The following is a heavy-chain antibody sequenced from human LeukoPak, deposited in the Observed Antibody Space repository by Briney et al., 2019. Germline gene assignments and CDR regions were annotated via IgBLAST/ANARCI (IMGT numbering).Heavy chain of an antibody. J-gene: IGHJ5*02. CDR1: GDSISRYY. CDR3: ARRTTPDTYTGNWYASGWFDP. D-gene: IGHD6-13*01. V-gene: IGHV4-59*08. CDR2: IYYSGTT. Sequence: SETLSLTCTVSGDSISRYYWSWIRQPPGKGLEWIGCIYYSGTTNYNPSLKSRVTMSVDTSNNQFSLKLSSVTAADTAIYYCARRTTPDTYTGNWYASGWFDPWGQGTLVTVSS.